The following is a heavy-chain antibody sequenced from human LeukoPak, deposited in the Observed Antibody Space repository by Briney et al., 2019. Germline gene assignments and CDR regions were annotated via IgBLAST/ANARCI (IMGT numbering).Heavy chain of an antibody. V-gene: IGHV3-33*01. D-gene: IGHD4-17*01. CDR3: TRDHGDYSFDY. J-gene: IGHJ4*02. CDR1: GFTFSNYG. Sequence: GGSLRLSCVASGFTFSNYGMNWVRQAPGKGLEWVAIIWFDGSNIYYADSVKGRFTISRDNSKNTLFPQMNSLRAEDTGVYYCTRDHGDYSFDYWGQGTLVTVSS. CDR2: IWFDGSNI.